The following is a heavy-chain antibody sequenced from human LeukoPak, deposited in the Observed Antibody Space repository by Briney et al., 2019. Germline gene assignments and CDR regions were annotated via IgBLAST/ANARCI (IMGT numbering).Heavy chain of an antibody. V-gene: IGHV1-2*02. CDR1: GYTFTGYY. CDR2: INPNSGGT. CDR3: ARDPGAFVVVVAATQNWFDP. Sequence: GASVKVSCKASGYTFTGYYMHWVRQAPGQGLEWMGWINPNSGGTNYAQKFQGRVTMTRDTSISTAYMELSRLRSDDTAVYYCARDPGAFVVVVAATQNWFDPWGQGTLVTVSS. D-gene: IGHD2-15*01. J-gene: IGHJ5*02.